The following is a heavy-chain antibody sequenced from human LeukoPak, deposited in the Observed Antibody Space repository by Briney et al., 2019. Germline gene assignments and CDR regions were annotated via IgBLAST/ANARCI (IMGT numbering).Heavy chain of an antibody. CDR1: GVSISTYY. V-gene: IGHV4-59*01. D-gene: IGHD1-26*01. CDR2: FSYSGST. CDR3: TRMYSGTSYYFDY. J-gene: IGHJ4*02. Sequence: SETLSLTCSVSGVSISTYYWIWIRQPPAKGLEWMGFFSYSGSTKYNPSLKSRVTMSVDTSKNQFSLKLSSVTAADTAVYYCTRMYSGTSYYFDYWGQGTLVTVSS.